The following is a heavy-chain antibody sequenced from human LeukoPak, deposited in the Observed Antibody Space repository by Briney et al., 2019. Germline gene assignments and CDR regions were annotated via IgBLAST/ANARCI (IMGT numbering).Heavy chain of an antibody. V-gene: IGHV1-8*01. Sequence: ASVKVSCKASGYTFTRYDFNWVRQATGPRPEWMGWMSPNSGDTGYAQKFQDRVTMTRNTSISTAYMELSSLRSDDTAVYYCARGPPNWGYDYWGPGTLVTVSS. CDR3: ARGPPNWGYDY. J-gene: IGHJ4*02. CDR2: MSPNSGDT. CDR1: GYTFTRYD. D-gene: IGHD7-27*01.